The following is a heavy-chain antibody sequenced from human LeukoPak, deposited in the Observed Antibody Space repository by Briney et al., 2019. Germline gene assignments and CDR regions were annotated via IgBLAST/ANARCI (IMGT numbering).Heavy chain of an antibody. V-gene: IGHV1-2*02. Sequence: ASVKVSCKASGYTFTGYYMHWVRQAPGQGLEWMGWINPNSGGTNYAQKFQGRVTMTRDTSISTAYMELSRLRSDDTAVYYCARSGSGHSSLYDAFDIWGQGTMVTVSS. J-gene: IGHJ3*02. D-gene: IGHD6-13*01. CDR3: ARSGSGHSSLYDAFDI. CDR1: GYTFTGYY. CDR2: INPNSGGT.